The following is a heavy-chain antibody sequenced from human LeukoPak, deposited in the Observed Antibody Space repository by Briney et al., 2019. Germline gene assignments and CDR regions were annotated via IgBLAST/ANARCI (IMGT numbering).Heavy chain of an antibody. CDR3: ARGFPYNYGSGSPSNWFDP. Sequence: GASVKVSCKASGYTFTNYGISWVRQAPGQGLEWMGWISAYNGNTNYAQKLQGRVTMTTDTSRSTGYMELRSLRSDDTAVYYCARGFPYNYGSGSPSNWFDPWGQGTLVTVSS. J-gene: IGHJ5*02. D-gene: IGHD3-10*01. CDR2: ISAYNGNT. V-gene: IGHV1-18*01. CDR1: GYTFTNYG.